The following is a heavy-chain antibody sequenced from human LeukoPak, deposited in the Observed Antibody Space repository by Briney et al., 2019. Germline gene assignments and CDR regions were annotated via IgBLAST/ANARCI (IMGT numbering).Heavy chain of an antibody. Sequence: GGSLRLSCAASGFTFSSYGTHWVRQAPGKGLEWVAVISYDGSNKYYADSVKGRFTISRDNSKNTLYLQMNSLRAEDTAVYYCAKVASIVLMVYATHFDYWGQGTLVTVSS. J-gene: IGHJ4*02. CDR3: AKVASIVLMVYATHFDY. CDR2: ISYDGSNK. CDR1: GFTFSSYG. D-gene: IGHD2-8*01. V-gene: IGHV3-30*18.